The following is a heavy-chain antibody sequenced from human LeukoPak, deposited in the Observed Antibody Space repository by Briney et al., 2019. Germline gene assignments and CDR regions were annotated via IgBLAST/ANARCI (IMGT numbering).Heavy chain of an antibody. D-gene: IGHD5-12*01. Sequence: GESLKISCKGSGYRFSNYWIGWVRHMPGKGLEWMGMIYPGDSDTRYSPSFQGQVTISADKSISTAYLQWSSLKASDTAMYYCARPGYSGYDDEDAFDIWGQGTMVTVSS. CDR3: ARPGYSGYDDEDAFDI. CDR2: IYPGDSDT. V-gene: IGHV5-51*01. J-gene: IGHJ3*02. CDR1: GYRFSNYW.